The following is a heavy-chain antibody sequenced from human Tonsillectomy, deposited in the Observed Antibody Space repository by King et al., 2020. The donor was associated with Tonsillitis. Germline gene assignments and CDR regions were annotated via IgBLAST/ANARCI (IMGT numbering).Heavy chain of an antibody. V-gene: IGHV3-30*01. CDR1: GFIFSRYG. Sequence: VQLVESGGGVVQPGRSLRLSCAASGFIFSRYGMHWVRQAPGKGLEWVAVISYDGSNIYYADSVKGRFTISRDNSKNTVYLQMNSLRVEDTAVYYCARGSWSALATGWFAPWGKGTLVTVSS. D-gene: IGHD6-13*01. CDR3: ARGSWSALATGWFAP. J-gene: IGHJ5*02. CDR2: ISYDGSNI.